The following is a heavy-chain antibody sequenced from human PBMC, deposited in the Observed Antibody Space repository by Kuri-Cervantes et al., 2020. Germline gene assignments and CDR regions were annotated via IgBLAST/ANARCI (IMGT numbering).Heavy chain of an antibody. CDR2: IRDSANTYAT. Sequence: GGSLRLCCAASGFSFSVSAMHWVRQPSGKGLEWVGRIRDSANTYATAYAASVKGRFTISRDDSKNTAYLQMNSLKTEDTAVYYCTSRYDGSPSRSEYWGQGTLVTVSS. J-gene: IGHJ4*02. CDR3: TSRYDGSPSRSEY. CDR1: GFSFSVSA. D-gene: IGHD3-22*01. V-gene: IGHV3-73*01.